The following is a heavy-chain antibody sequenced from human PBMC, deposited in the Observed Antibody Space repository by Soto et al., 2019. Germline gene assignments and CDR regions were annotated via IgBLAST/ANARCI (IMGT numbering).Heavy chain of an antibody. CDR1: GYTFTIYG. CDR2: ISGYNGNT. Sequence: QVQLVQSGAEVKKPGASVKVSCKASGYTFTIYGISWVRQAPGQGLDWMGWISGYNGNTDYAQNLQDRVALTTDASTSSVYMVLRSLRSDDTAVYYCARVDYYDSSGYYGYWGQGTLITVSS. D-gene: IGHD3-22*01. V-gene: IGHV1-18*04. CDR3: ARVDYYDSSGYYGY. J-gene: IGHJ4*02.